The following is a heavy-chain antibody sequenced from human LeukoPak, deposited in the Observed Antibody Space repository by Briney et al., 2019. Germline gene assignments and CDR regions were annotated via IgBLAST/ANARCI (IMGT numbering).Heavy chain of an antibody. CDR2: FDLEDGET. V-gene: IGHV1-24*01. Sequence: ASVKVSCKVSGYTLTELSMHWVRQAPGKGLEWMGGFDLEDGETIYAQKFQGRVTMTEDTSTDTAYMGLSSLRSEDTAVYYCATRMGQLVQYNYYGMDVWGQGTTVTVSS. CDR1: GYTLTELS. J-gene: IGHJ6*02. D-gene: IGHD6-6*01. CDR3: ATRMGQLVQYNYYGMDV.